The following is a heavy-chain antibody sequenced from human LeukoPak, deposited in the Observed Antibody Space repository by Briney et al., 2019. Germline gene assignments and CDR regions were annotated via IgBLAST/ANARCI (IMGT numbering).Heavy chain of an antibody. CDR2: IYTSGST. CDR3: ATTYYYDSSGYYHSNDY. CDR1: GGSNSSYY. Sequence: SETLSLTCTVSGGSNSSYYWSWIRQPAGKGLEWIGRIYTSGSTNYNPSLKSRVTMSVDTSKNQFSLKLSSVTAADTAVYYCATTYYYDSSGYYHSNDYWGQGTLVTVSS. V-gene: IGHV4-4*07. J-gene: IGHJ4*02. D-gene: IGHD3-22*01.